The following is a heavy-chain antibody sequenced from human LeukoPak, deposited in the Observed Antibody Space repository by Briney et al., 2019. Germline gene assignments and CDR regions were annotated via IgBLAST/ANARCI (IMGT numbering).Heavy chain of an antibody. D-gene: IGHD4-17*01. Sequence: SETLSLTCAVYGGSFSGYDWSWIRQPPGKGLEWIGEINHSGSTNYNPSLKSRVTISVDTSKNQFSLKLSSVTAADTAVYYCARANYGDPYAFDIWGQGTMVTVSS. J-gene: IGHJ3*02. CDR3: ARANYGDPYAFDI. CDR1: GGSFSGYD. V-gene: IGHV4-34*01. CDR2: INHSGST.